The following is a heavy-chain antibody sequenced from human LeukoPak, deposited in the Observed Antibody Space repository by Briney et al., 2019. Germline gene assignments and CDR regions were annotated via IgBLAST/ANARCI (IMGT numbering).Heavy chain of an antibody. V-gene: IGHV1-18*04. CDR3: ARVRLLWFGEGYNWFDP. Sequence: AASVKVSCKASGYTFTSYGISWVRQAPGQGLEWMGWISAYNGNTNYAQKLQGRVTMTTDTSTSTAYMELRSLRSDDTAAYYCARVRLLWFGEGYNWFDPWGQGTLVTVSS. J-gene: IGHJ5*02. D-gene: IGHD3-10*01. CDR2: ISAYNGNT. CDR1: GYTFTSYG.